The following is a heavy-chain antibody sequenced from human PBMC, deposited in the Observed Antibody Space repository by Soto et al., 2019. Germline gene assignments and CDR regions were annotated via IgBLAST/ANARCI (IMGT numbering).Heavy chain of an antibody. J-gene: IGHJ4*02. CDR3: AKAPYYEFWSGSGTFEY. CDR1: GFTFNGYS. CDR2: ISGSAGST. Sequence: GGSLRFSCAASGFTFNGYSMSLVRQGPGKGLEWVSAISGSAGSTKSADSVKGRFTTSRENSQNTLYLQMNSLRAEDTAVYYCAKAPYYEFWSGSGTFEYWGQGTYVTVSS. D-gene: IGHD3-3*01. V-gene: IGHV3-23*01.